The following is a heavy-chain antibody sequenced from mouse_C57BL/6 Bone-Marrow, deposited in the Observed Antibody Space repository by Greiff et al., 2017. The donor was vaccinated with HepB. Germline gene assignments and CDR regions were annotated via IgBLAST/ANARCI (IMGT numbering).Heavy chain of an antibody. V-gene: IGHV6-6*01. CDR3: TRLTTVVRYFDV. CDR2: IRNKANNHAT. Sequence: EVKVEESGGGLVQPGGSMKLSCAASGFTFSDAWMDWVRQSPEKGLEWVAEIRNKANNHATYYAESVKGRFTISRDDSKSSVYLQMNSLRSEDTGIYYCTRLTTVVRYFDVWGTGTTVTVSS. CDR1: GFTFSDAW. D-gene: IGHD1-1*01. J-gene: IGHJ1*03.